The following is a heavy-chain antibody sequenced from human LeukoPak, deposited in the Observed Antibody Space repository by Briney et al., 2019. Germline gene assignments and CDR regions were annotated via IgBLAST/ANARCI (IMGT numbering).Heavy chain of an antibody. Sequence: SQTLSLTCTVSGGSISSGDYYWSWIRQPPGKGLEWIGYIYYSGSTNYNPSLKNRVTISVDTSKNQFSLKLSSVTAADTAVYYCARDRHCSGGSCYPLDAFDIWGQGTMVTVSS. V-gene: IGHV4-61*08. D-gene: IGHD2-15*01. CDR3: ARDRHCSGGSCYPLDAFDI. J-gene: IGHJ3*02. CDR2: IYYSGST. CDR1: GGSISSGDYY.